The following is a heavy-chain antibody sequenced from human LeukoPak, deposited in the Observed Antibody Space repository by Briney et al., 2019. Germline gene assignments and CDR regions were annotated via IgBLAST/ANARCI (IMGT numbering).Heavy chain of an antibody. CDR1: GGSISSGGYS. Sequence: KPSQTLSLTCAVSGGSISSGGYSWSWIRQPPGKGLEWIGYIYHSGSTYYNPSLKSRVTISVDRSKNQFSLKLSSVTAADTAVYYCALSPYYYDSSGLWFDPWGQGTLVTVSS. CDR2: IYHSGST. D-gene: IGHD3-22*01. V-gene: IGHV4-30-2*01. J-gene: IGHJ5*02. CDR3: ALSPYYYDSSGLWFDP.